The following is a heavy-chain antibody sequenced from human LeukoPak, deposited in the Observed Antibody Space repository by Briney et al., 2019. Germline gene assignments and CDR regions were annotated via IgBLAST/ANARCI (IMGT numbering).Heavy chain of an antibody. J-gene: IGHJ4*02. V-gene: IGHV3-33*06. CDR2: IWYDGSNK. CDR3: AKEDSSGYYSRYFDY. Sequence: GGSLRLSCSASGFTFSSYGMHWVRQAPGKGLGWVAVIWYDGSNKYYADSVKGRFTISRDNSKNTLYLQMNSLRAEDTAVYYCAKEDSSGYYSRYFDYWGQGTLVTVSS. D-gene: IGHD3-22*01. CDR1: GFTFSSYG.